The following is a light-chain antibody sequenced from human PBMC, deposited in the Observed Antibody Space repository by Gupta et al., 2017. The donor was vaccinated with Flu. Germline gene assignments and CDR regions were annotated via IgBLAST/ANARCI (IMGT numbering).Light chain of an antibody. Sequence: ERDTLSCRASQSLSNSLAWYQQKSGQAPRLIIFDASHRATGIPTRFSGSGSGTDFTLTISSLEPEDVAVYYCQQRSNWPPGTFGPGTKVDIK. CDR3: QQRSNWPPGT. CDR2: DAS. V-gene: IGKV3-11*01. J-gene: IGKJ3*01. CDR1: QSLSNS.